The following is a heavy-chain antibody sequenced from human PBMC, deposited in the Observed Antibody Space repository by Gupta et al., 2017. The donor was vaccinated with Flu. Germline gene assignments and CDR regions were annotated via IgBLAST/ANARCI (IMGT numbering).Heavy chain of an antibody. D-gene: IGHD3-3*01. CDR2: MNPNSGNT. CDR3: ARGNVLTIFGVVIGRHYYYGMDV. Sequence: QVQLVQSGAEVKKPGASVKVSCKASGYTFTSYDINWVRQATGQGLEWMGWMNPNSGNTGYAQKFQGRVTMTRNTSISTAYMELSSLRSEDTAVYYCARGNVLTIFGVVIGRHYYYGMDVWGQGTTVTVSS. V-gene: IGHV1-8*01. J-gene: IGHJ6*02. CDR1: GYTFTSYD.